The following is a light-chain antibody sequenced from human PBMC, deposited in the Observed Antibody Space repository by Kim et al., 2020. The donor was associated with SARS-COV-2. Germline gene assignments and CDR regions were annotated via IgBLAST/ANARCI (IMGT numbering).Light chain of an antibody. V-gene: IGLV3-9*01. J-gene: IGLJ3*02. CDR2: GDS. CDR3: QVWDSSTGV. Sequence: SVALGQTARITCGGNNIGTKNVHWFQQKPGQAPVLVICGDSNRPSGIPERFSGSNSGNTATLTISRAQPGDEADYYCQVWDSSTGVFGGGTKLTV. CDR1: NIGTKN.